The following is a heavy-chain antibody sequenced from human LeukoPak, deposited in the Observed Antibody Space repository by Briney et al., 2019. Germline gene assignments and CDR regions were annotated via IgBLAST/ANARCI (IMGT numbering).Heavy chain of an antibody. D-gene: IGHD5-12*01. J-gene: IGHJ3*02. CDR2: ISGSGGST. CDR1: GFTFSSYA. CDR3: AREGLDSGYENDAFDI. Sequence: GGSLRLSCAASGFTFSSYAMSWVRQAPGKGLEWVSAISGSGGSTYYADSVKGRFTISRDNSKNTLYLQTNSLRAEDTAVYYCAREGLDSGYENDAFDIWGQGTMVTVSS. V-gene: IGHV3-23*01.